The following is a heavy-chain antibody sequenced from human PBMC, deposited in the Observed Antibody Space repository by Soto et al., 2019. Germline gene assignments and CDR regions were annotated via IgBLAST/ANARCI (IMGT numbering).Heavy chain of an antibody. J-gene: IGHJ6*02. CDR3: ARYYDFGSGYYTRPYGMDV. Sequence: ASVKVSCKAYGYTFTSYAMHWVRQAPGQRHEWMGWINAGNGNTKYSQKFQGRVTITSDTSASTAYMELSSLRSEDTAVYYCARYYDFGSGYYTRPYGMDVWGQGTTATVSS. CDR1: GYTFTSYA. V-gene: IGHV1-3*01. D-gene: IGHD3-3*01. CDR2: INAGNGNT.